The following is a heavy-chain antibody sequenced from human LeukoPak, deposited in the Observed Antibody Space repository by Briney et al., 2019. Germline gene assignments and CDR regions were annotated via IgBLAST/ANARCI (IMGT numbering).Heavy chain of an antibody. Sequence: PGGSLRLSCAASGFTFRAYWMSWVRQAPGKGLEWVANINQEGSEKDYVDSVKGRFTISRDNAKNSLYLQMTPLRAEDTAVYFCARLRYTYGKNFDYWGQGALVTVPS. V-gene: IGHV3-7*01. J-gene: IGHJ4*02. CDR3: ARLRYTYGKNFDY. D-gene: IGHD5-18*01. CDR1: GFTFRAYW. CDR2: INQEGSEK.